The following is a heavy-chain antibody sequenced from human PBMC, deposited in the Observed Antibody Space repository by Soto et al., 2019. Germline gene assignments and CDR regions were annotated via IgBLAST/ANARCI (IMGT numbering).Heavy chain of an antibody. CDR2: IYYSGST. J-gene: IGHJ6*02. D-gene: IGHD3-22*01. Sequence: SETLSLTCTVSGGSISSGGYYWSWIHQHPGKGLEWIGYIYYSGSTYYNPSLKSRVTISVDTSKNQFSLRLSSVTAADTAVYYCARVAYYYDSSGYYRRYYYYGMDVWGQGTTVTVSS. CDR1: GGSISSGGYY. V-gene: IGHV4-31*03. CDR3: ARVAYYYDSSGYYRRYYYYGMDV.